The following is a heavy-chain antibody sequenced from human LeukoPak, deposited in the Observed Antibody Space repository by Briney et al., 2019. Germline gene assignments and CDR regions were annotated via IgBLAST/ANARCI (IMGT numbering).Heavy chain of an antibody. CDR2: INPNTGGA. CDR3: AREKPRGYSYGYDY. CDR1: GYTFTAYY. D-gene: IGHD5-18*01. J-gene: IGHJ4*02. Sequence: ASVKVSCKASGYTFTAYYLHWVRPAPGQGLEWMGWINPNTGGAKYAQKFQGRLTMTRDTSISTAYVELSRLRSDDTAVYYCAREKPRGYSYGYDYWGQGTLVTVSS. V-gene: IGHV1-2*02.